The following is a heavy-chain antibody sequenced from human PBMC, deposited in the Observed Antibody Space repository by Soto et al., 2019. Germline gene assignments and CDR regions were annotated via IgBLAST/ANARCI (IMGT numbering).Heavy chain of an antibody. Sequence: GGSLRLSCAASGFTFSSYAMSWVRQAPGKGLEWVSAISGSGGSTYYADSVKGRFTISRDNSKNTLYLQMNSLRAEDTAVYYCASPAPQNYYDSSGFLIPSPGYYYYGMDVWGQGTTVTVSS. CDR2: ISGSGGST. CDR1: GFTFSSYA. J-gene: IGHJ6*02. V-gene: IGHV3-23*01. CDR3: ASPAPQNYYDSSGFLIPSPGYYYYGMDV. D-gene: IGHD3-22*01.